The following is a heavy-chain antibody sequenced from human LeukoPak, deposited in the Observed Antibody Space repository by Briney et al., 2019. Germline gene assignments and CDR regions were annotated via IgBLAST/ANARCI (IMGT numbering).Heavy chain of an antibody. CDR3: ARADSGYDQYYFDY. J-gene: IGHJ4*02. D-gene: IGHD5-12*01. Sequence: SETLSLTCAGYGESFSGYYWSWIRQPPGKGLEWIGEINHSGSTNYNPSLKSRVTISVDTSKNQFSLKLSSVTAADTAVYYCARADSGYDQYYFDYWGQGTLVTVSS. CDR2: INHSGST. V-gene: IGHV4-34*01. CDR1: GESFSGYY.